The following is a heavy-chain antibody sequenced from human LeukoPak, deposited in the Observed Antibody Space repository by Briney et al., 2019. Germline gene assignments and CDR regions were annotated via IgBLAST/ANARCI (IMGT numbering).Heavy chain of an antibody. CDR3: ARAYDYVDYWFDR. CDR1: GYTFTSYG. J-gene: IGHJ5*02. CDR2: ISAYYGNT. D-gene: IGHD4-17*01. Sequence: GASVKVSCKASGYTFTSYGISWVRQAPGQGLEWMGWISAYYGNTNYAQRLQGRVTMTTDTSTSTAYMELRSLKSGDTAGYYCARAYDYVDYWFDRWGQGTLVTVSS. V-gene: IGHV1-18*01.